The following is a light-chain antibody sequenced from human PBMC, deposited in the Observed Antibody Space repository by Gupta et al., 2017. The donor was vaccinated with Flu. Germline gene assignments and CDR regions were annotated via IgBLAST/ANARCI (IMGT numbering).Light chain of an antibody. CDR2: TDD. J-gene: IGLJ3*02. Sequence: SVLTQPPSASGTPGQRVTFSCSGTSSNIGTNTVNWYQQLPGTAPKLLIYTDDQRPSGVPARFSGSKSGASASLAISGLQSGDEADYYCAAWDDSLNAWVFGGGTKVTVL. CDR1: SSNIGTNT. CDR3: AAWDDSLNAWV. V-gene: IGLV1-44*01.